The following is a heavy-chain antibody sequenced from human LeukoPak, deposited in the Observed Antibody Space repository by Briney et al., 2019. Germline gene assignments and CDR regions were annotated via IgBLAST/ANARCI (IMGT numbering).Heavy chain of an antibody. J-gene: IGHJ4*02. V-gene: IGHV3-48*01. Sequence: GGSLRLSCAASGFTFSSYSMNWVRQAPGKGLEWVSYISSSSTIYYADSVKGRFTISRDNAKNSLYLQMNSLRAEDTAVYYCARDPSPKKSAFFDYWGQGTLVTVSS. CDR1: GFTFSSYS. CDR2: ISSSSTI. CDR3: ARDPSPKKSAFFDY.